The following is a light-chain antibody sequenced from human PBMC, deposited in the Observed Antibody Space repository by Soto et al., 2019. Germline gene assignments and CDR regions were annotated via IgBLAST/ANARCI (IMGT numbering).Light chain of an antibody. J-gene: IGKJ2*01. Sequence: EIGLTQSQGTLSLSPGERATLSCRASQSVSSSYLAWYQQKPGQAPRLLIYGASSRATGIPDRFSGSGSGTDFTLTISSLEPEDFAVYYCQQYGTSPMYTFGQGTKLEIK. CDR2: GAS. CDR1: QSVSSSY. V-gene: IGKV3-20*01. CDR3: QQYGTSPMYT.